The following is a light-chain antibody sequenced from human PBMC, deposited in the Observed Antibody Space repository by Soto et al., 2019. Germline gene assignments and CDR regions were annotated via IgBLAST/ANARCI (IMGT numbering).Light chain of an antibody. V-gene: IGLV2-11*01. J-gene: IGLJ3*02. CDR3: CSYAGSFNWV. CDR1: TGDVGIYNF. CDR2: DAS. Sequence: QSALTQPRSVSWSPGQSVTISCTGTTGDVGIYNFVSWYQLHPGKAPKLMIYDASKRPSGVPDRFSASKSGNTASLTISGLQAEDEADYYCCSYAGSFNWVFGGGTKVT.